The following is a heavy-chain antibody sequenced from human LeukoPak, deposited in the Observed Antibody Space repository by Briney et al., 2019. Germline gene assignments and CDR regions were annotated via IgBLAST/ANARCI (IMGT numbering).Heavy chain of an antibody. J-gene: IGHJ4*02. CDR1: GGSISSSSYY. CDR3: ARDRREGGYFDY. Sequence: SSETLSLTCTVSGGSISSSSYYWGWIRQPPGKGLEWIGSIYYSGSTYYNPSLKSRVTISVDTSKNQFSLKLSSVTAADTAVYYCARDRREGGYFDYWGQGTLVTVSS. V-gene: IGHV4-39*07. D-gene: IGHD3-16*01. CDR2: IYYSGST.